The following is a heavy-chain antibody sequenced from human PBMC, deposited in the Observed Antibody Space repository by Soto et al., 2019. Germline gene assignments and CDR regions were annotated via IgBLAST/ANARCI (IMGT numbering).Heavy chain of an antibody. CDR2: IGTAGDT. CDR1: GFTFSSYD. J-gene: IGHJ6*02. D-gene: IGHD3-9*01. Sequence: EVQLVESGGGLVQPGGSLRLSCAASGFTFSSYDMHWVRQATGKGLEWVSAIGTAGDTYYPGSVKGRFTISRENAKNSLYLQMNSLRAGDTAVYYCARSRYYDILTGDYYYYGMDVWGQGTTVTVSS. V-gene: IGHV3-13*01. CDR3: ARSRYYDILTGDYYYYGMDV.